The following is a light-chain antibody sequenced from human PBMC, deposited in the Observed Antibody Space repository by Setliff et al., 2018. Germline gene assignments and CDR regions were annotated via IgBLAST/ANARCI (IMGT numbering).Light chain of an antibody. Sequence: QSALTQPASVSGSPGQSITISCTGTSSDVGGYNYVSWYQQHPGKAPKPMIYEVSNRPSGVSNRFSGSKSGNTASLTISGLQAEDEADYYCSSYTSSFRYVFGTGTKVT. V-gene: IGLV2-14*01. CDR3: SSYTSSFRYV. J-gene: IGLJ1*01. CDR1: SSDVGGYNY. CDR2: EVS.